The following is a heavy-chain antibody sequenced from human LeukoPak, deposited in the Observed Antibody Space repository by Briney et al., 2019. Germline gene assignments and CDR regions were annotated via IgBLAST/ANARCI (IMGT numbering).Heavy chain of an antibody. Sequence: SWVRQAPGRGLEWIGYIYHSGSTYYDPSLKSRVTISVDTSKNQFSLKLSSVTAADTAVYYCASEGSMVYYYDSGFDYWGQGTLVTVSS. D-gene: IGHD3-22*01. CDR2: IYHSGST. J-gene: IGHJ4*02. V-gene: IGHV4-30-2*04. CDR3: ASEGSMVYYYDSGFDY.